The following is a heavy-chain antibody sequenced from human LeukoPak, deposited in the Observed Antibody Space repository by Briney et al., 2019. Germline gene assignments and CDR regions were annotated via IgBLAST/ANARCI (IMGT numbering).Heavy chain of an antibody. J-gene: IGHJ4*02. Sequence: SETLSLTCTVSGGSISSYYWSWIRQPPGKGLEWIGYIYYSGSTNYNPSLKSRVTISVDTSKNQFSLKLSSVTAADTAVYYCARHPSLLLWFGELLSAGYFDSWGQGTLVTVSS. CDR3: ARHPSLLLWFGELLSAGYFDS. CDR1: GGSISSYY. D-gene: IGHD3-10*01. CDR2: IYYSGST. V-gene: IGHV4-59*08.